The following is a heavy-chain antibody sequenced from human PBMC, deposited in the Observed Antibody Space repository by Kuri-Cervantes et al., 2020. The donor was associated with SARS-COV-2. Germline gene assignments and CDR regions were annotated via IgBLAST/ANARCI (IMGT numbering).Heavy chain of an antibody. CDR3: ARRGYTNGRIHYHYMDV. J-gene: IGHJ6*03. V-gene: IGHV4-59*01. CDR2: IYYSGST. CDR1: GGSISSYY. Sequence: SETLSLTCTVSGGSISSYYWSWIRQPPGKGLEWIGYIYYSGSTNYNPSLKSRVTISVDTSKNQFSLKLSSVTAADTAVYYCARRGYTNGRIHYHYMDVWGKGTTVT. D-gene: IGHD5-18*01.